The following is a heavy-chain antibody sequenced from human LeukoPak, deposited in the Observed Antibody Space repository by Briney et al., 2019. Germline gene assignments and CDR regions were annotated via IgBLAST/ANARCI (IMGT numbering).Heavy chain of an antibody. J-gene: IGHJ4*02. CDR2: VHYSGST. CDR1: GGSISSNSYY. D-gene: IGHD3-22*01. V-gene: IGHV4-39*07. CDR3: ARDGRSDYYYDSSGNFDY. Sequence: SETLSLTCTVSGGSISSNSYYWGWIRQPPGKGLEWIGSVHYSGSTYYNPSLKSRVTISVDTSKNQFSLKLSSVTAADTAVYYCARDGRSDYYYDSSGNFDYWRQGTLVTVSS.